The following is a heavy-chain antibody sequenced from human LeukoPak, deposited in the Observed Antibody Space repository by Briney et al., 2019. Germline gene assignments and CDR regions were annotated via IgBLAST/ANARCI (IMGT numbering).Heavy chain of an antibody. CDR3: ARESAWYPNSLDY. CDR1: GFTFSSYA. D-gene: IGHD6-19*01. CDR2: ISYDGSNK. Sequence: GGSLRLSCAASGFTFSSYAMHWVHQAPGKGLEWVSVISYDGSNKYYADSVKGRFTISRDNSKNTLYLQMNSLRAEDTAVYYCARESAWYPNSLDYWGQGTLVTVSS. V-gene: IGHV3-30-3*01. J-gene: IGHJ4*02.